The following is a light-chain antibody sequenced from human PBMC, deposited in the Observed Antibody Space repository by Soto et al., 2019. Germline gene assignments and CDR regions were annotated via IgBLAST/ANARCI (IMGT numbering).Light chain of an antibody. V-gene: IGKV1-16*01. CDR2: AAT. J-gene: IGKJ2*02. CDR3: QQYHDYPRT. CDR1: QGISNS. Sequence: DIQMTQSPSTLSGFLGDRVTISCRASQGISNSVAWFQLKPGKAPKSLIYAATNLQTGVPSRFSGSASGTDFTLTISSLQPEDFATYYCQQYHDYPRTFGQGTKLEIK.